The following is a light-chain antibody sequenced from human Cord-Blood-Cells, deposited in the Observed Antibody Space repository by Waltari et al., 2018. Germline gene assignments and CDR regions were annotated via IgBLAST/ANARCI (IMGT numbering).Light chain of an antibody. CDR3: NSRDSSGNHLV. V-gene: IGLV3-19*01. J-gene: IGLJ2*01. CDR2: GKN. CDR1: SLRSYY. Sequence: SSELTQDPAVSVALAPTVRIPRQGDSLRSYYASWYQQKPGQAPVLVIYGKNNRPSGIPDRFSGSSSGNTASLTITGAQAEDEADYYCNSRDSSGNHLVFGGGTKLTVL.